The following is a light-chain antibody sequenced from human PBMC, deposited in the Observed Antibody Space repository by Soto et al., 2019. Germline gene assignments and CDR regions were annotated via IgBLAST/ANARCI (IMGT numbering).Light chain of an antibody. Sequence: EIVMTQSPATLSVSPRERATLSRRASQSVSSNLAWYQQKPGQAPRLLIYGASTRATGIPARFSGSGSGTEFTLTISSLQSEDFAVYYCQQYNNWPPWTFGQGTKVEIK. V-gene: IGKV3-15*01. CDR3: QQYNNWPPWT. CDR1: QSVSSN. J-gene: IGKJ1*01. CDR2: GAS.